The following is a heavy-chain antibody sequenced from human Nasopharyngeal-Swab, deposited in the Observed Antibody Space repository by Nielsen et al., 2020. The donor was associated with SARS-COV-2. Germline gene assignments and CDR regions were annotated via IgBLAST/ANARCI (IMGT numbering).Heavy chain of an antibody. J-gene: IGHJ4*02. Sequence: RQAPGKGLEWIGYLYYSGSTNYNPSLKSRVTISVDTSKNQFSLKLSSVTAADTAVYYCARLVLWVDDYYGSGSYADYWGQGTLVTVSS. D-gene: IGHD3-10*01. CDR3: ARLVLWVDDYYGSGSYADY. CDR2: LYYSGST. V-gene: IGHV4-59*08.